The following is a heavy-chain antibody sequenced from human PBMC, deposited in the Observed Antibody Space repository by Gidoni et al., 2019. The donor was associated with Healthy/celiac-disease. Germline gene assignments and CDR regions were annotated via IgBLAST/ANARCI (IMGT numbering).Heavy chain of an antibody. V-gene: IGHV4-30-2*01. CDR2: IYHSGST. D-gene: IGHD3-10*01. Sequence: LQLQESGSGLVNPSQHLSLNCAVSGGSISSGGYSWSWIRQPPGKGLEWIGYIYHSGSTYYNPSRKSRVTISVDRSKNQFSLKLSSVTAADTAVYYCARGWFGEPRFDPWGQGTLVTVSS. CDR1: GGSISSGGYS. J-gene: IGHJ5*02. CDR3: ARGWFGEPRFDP.